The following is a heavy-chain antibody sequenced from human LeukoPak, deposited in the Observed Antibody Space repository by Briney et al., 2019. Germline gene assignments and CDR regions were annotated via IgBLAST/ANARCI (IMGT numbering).Heavy chain of an antibody. CDR2: ISGSGFST. J-gene: IGHJ4*02. CDR3: ARVSPKRDSSGYFDY. CDR1: GFTFSNYA. D-gene: IGHD3-22*01. V-gene: IGHV3-23*01. Sequence: GGSLRLSCAASGFTFSNYAMSWVRQAPGKGLEWVSAISGSGFSTYYADSVKGRFTISRDNSKNTLYLQMNGLRAEDTAVYYCARVSPKRDSSGYFDYWGQGTLVTVSS.